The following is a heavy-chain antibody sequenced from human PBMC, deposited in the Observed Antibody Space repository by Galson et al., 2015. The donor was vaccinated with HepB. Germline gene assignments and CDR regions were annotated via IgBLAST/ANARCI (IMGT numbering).Heavy chain of an antibody. J-gene: IGHJ4*02. CDR1: GGTFSSYA. D-gene: IGHD3-10*01. CDR3: ARVRNQEVGYYGSGSYYNRLYYFDY. CDR2: IIPIFGTA. Sequence: SVKVSCKASGGTFSSYAISWVRQAPGQGLEWMGGIIPIFGTANYAQKFQGRVTITADKSTSTAYMELSSLRSEDAAVYYCARVRNQEVGYYGSGSYYNRLYYFDYWGQGTLVTVSS. V-gene: IGHV1-69*06.